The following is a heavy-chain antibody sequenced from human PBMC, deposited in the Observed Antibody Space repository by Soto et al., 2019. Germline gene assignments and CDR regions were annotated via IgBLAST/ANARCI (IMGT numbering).Heavy chain of an antibody. CDR1: GFTFSDYA. CDR3: AKDYRGGDPQYGY. Sequence: EVQLLESGGGLVQPGGSLRLSCAASGFTFSDYAMSWLRQAPGRGLEWVSGIKRSGDGTYYADSVKGRFTISRDNSKNTVYLHMNSLRAEDPAVYYCAKDYRGGDPQYGYWGQGTLVTVSS. CDR2: IKRSGDGT. V-gene: IGHV3-23*01. J-gene: IGHJ4*02. D-gene: IGHD3-16*01.